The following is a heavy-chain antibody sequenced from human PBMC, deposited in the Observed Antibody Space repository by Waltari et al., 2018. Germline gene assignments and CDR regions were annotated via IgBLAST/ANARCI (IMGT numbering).Heavy chain of an antibody. CDR2: MYYDGTT. CDR1: GYSISSGYY. V-gene: IGHV4-38-2*01. CDR3: TRGYSGSSDY. J-gene: IGHJ4*02. Sequence: QVQLQESGPGLVKPSETLSLTCAVSGYSISSGYYWVWIRQPPGKGLEWIGSMYYDGTTYSSPSLKSRVSISIDTSKNQFSLKLGSVTAADTAIYYCTRGYSGSSDYWGQGTLVTVSS. D-gene: IGHD6-6*01.